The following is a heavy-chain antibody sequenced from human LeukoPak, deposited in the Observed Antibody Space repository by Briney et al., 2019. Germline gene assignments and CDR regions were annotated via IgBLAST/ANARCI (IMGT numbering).Heavy chain of an antibody. D-gene: IGHD5-18*01. Sequence: SETLSLTCAVYGGSFSGYYWSWIRQPPGKGLEWIGEINHSGSTNYNPSLKSRVTISMDKSKNQLSLKLNFVTAADTAVYYCARDRGGYTYSPDYWGQGTLVTVSS. J-gene: IGHJ4*02. CDR1: GGSFSGYY. V-gene: IGHV4-34*01. CDR2: INHSGST. CDR3: ARDRGGYTYSPDY.